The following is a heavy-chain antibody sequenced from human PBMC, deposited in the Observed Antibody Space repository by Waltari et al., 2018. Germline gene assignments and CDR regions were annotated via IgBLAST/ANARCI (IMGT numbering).Heavy chain of an antibody. CDR2: INPNSGGR. J-gene: IGHJ4*02. D-gene: IGHD5-12*01. CDR3: ARGGDGYPLSFDY. CDR1: ADTSTGQD. V-gene: IGHV1-2*02. Sequence: QVQLVQSGAEVKKPGASGQVSCKASADTSTGQDIPGVRPAPGQGLEWMGWINPNSGGRNYAQKFQGRVTMTRDTSISTAYMELSGLRSDDTAVYYCARGGDGYPLSFDYWGQGTLVTVSS.